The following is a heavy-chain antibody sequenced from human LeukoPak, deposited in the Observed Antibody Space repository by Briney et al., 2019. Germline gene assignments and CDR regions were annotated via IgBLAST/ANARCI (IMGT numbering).Heavy chain of an antibody. J-gene: IGHJ4*02. CDR2: IKQDGSDK. CDR1: GCTFTKYW. CDR3: AREVWGPEY. D-gene: IGHD1-14*01. V-gene: IGHV3-7*01. Sequence: GGSLRLSCAVSGCTFTKYWLTWVRQDPGEGREWVGKIKQDGSDKNYTDSVKGRFTISRDNTKNAVYLQMSSRRAEGTAVYYCAREVWGPEYWGQGTLVTVSS.